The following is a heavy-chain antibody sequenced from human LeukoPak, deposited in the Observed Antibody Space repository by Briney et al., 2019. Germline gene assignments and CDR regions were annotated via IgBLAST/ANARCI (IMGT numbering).Heavy chain of an antibody. CDR2: THPSESS. D-gene: IGHD1-26*01. V-gene: IGHV4-4*02. CDR3: AINGGSSNFDY. CDR1: GGSITTNKW. Sequence: SETLSLTCDVSGGSITTNKWWSWVRQPPGQGLEWIGETHPSESSNYNPSLKSRLSISIDKSENQFSLHLSSVTAADTAVYYCAINGGSSNFDYWGQGTLVTVSS. J-gene: IGHJ4*02.